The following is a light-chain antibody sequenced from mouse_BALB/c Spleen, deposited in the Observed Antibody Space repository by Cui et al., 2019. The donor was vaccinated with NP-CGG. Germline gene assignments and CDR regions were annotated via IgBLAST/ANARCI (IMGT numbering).Light chain of an antibody. J-gene: IGLJ1*01. CDR1: TGAVTTSNY. V-gene: IGLV1*01. CDR2: GTK. CDR3: ALWYSNHWV. Sequence: QAVVTQESAPTTSPGETVTLTCRSSTGAVTTSNYANWVQEKPDHLFTGLIGGTKYRAPGVPARFSGSLIGDKAALTITGAQTEDEAIYFCALWYSNHWVFGGGTKLTVL.